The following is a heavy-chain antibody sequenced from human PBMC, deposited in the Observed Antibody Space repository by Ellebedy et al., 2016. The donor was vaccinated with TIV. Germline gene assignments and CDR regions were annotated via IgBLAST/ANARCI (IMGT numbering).Heavy chain of an antibody. J-gene: IGHJ4*02. D-gene: IGHD6-13*01. Sequence: MPSETLSLTCTVSGGSISRYHWSWIRQSPGKGLEWIGYIYNSGTTYSPSLKSRVTIVVDTSKNQFSLKLTSVTPADTAVYYCARADAMLGIAAAVYIFDYGGQGTLVTVSS. V-gene: IGHV4-59*01. CDR2: IYNSGT. CDR3: ARADAMLGIAAAVYIFDY. CDR1: GGSISRYH.